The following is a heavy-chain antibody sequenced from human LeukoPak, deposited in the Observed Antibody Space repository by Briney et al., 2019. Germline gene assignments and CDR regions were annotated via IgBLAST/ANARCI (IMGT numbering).Heavy chain of an antibody. Sequence: GGSLRLSCAGSGFNFRDYYATWIRQAPGKGLGWISYISTTGTTKHYADAVRGRFTVSRDNAKNSLYLQMNSLRPEDTAVYYCARDKLIEPYDGLGYWGQGTLVTVSS. CDR1: GFNFRDYY. V-gene: IGHV3-11*01. CDR2: ISTTGTTK. D-gene: IGHD2-21*01. CDR3: ARDKLIEPYDGLGY. J-gene: IGHJ4*02.